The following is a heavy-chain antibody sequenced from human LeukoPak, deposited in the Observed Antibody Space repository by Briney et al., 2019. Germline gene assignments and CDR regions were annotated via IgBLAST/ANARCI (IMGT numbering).Heavy chain of an antibody. J-gene: IGHJ3*02. V-gene: IGHV1-69*02. CDR1: GGTFSSYT. CDR3: ASTGPSSGGAFDI. Sequence: SVKVSCKASGGTFSSYTISWVRQAPGQGLEWMGRIIPILGIANYAQKFQGRVTITADKSTSTAYMELSSLRSEDTAEYCCASTGPSSGGAFDIWGQGTMVTVSS. CDR2: IIPILGIA. D-gene: IGHD3-22*01.